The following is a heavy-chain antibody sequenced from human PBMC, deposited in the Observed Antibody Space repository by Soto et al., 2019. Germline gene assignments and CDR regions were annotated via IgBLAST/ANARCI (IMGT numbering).Heavy chain of an antibody. V-gene: IGHV1-18*01. CDR1: GYPFTHYG. J-gene: IGHJ5*02. D-gene: IGHD3-22*01. CDR2: ISPFNGNT. CDR3: ARSDSSGYYFWFDP. Sequence: GASVKVSCKSSGYPFTHYGITWIRQAPGQGLEWMGWISPFNGNTNYGQTLQGRVTLTTDTSTSTVFMELRSLTSDDTAVYYCARSDSSGYYFWFDPWGQGTLVTVSS.